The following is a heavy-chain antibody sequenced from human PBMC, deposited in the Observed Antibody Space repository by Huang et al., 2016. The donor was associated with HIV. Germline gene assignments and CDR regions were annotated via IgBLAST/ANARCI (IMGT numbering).Heavy chain of an antibody. CDR3: ARVVIAAFDY. CDR2: IYYSGST. Sequence: QVQLQESGPGLVKPSQTLSLTCTVSGDSIGSGGHHWNWIRQAPGRGLEWIGYIYYSGSTYYNPSLKSRVTISVDTSKNQFSLKLSSVTAADTAVYYCARVVIAAFDYWGQGSLVTVSS. J-gene: IGHJ4*01. V-gene: IGHV4-30-4*08. D-gene: IGHD3-22*01. CDR1: GDSIGSGGHH.